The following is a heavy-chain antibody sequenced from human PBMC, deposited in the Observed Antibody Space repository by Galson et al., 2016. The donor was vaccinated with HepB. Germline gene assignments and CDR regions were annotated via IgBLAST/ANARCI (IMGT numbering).Heavy chain of an antibody. Sequence: SLRLSCAASGFTFSSYALNWVRQAPGKGLEWVSSISDNGDTIYYADSVRGRFTISRDNSKNTLYLQMSSLRAEDTAVYFCAKVSDHYDFLTGYYREVYFDYWGQGTLVTVSS. D-gene: IGHD3-9*01. V-gene: IGHV3-23*01. CDR2: ISDNGDTI. CDR1: GFTFSSYA. CDR3: AKVSDHYDFLTGYYREVYFDY. J-gene: IGHJ4*02.